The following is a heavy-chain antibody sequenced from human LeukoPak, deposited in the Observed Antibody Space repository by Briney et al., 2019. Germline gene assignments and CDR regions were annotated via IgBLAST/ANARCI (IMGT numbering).Heavy chain of an antibody. D-gene: IGHD3-22*01. Sequence: GGSLRLSCAASGFTFSSYWMSWVRQAPGKGLEWVAVISYDGSNKYYADSVKGRFTISRDNSKNTLYLQMNSLRAEDTAVYYCASGDYYDSSAQGDFDYWGQGTLVTVSS. CDR1: GFTFSSYW. CDR3: ASGDYYDSSAQGDFDY. CDR2: ISYDGSNK. J-gene: IGHJ4*02. V-gene: IGHV3-30-3*01.